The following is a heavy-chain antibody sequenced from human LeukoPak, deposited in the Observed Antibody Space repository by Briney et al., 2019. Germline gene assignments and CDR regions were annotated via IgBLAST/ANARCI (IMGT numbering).Heavy chain of an antibody. CDR3: AKDREDSAMISGVFDL. V-gene: IGHV3-74*01. CDR1: GFTFNSYW. J-gene: IGHJ2*01. D-gene: IGHD5-18*01. Sequence: PGGSLRLSCAASGFTFNSYWMHWVRQAPGKGLVWVSRINSDGSSTSYADSVKGRFTISRDNAKNTVSLQLSSLRVEDTAVYFCAKDREDSAMISGVFDLWGRGTLVTVSS. CDR2: INSDGSST.